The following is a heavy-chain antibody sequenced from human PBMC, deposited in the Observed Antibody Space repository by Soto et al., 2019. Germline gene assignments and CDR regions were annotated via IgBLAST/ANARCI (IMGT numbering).Heavy chain of an antibody. V-gene: IGHV4-59*08. CDR3: ARLGGWHDFDY. D-gene: IGHD6-19*01. CDR2: IYYSGST. J-gene: IGHJ4*02. Sequence: SETLSLTCTVSGGSISSYYWSWIRQPPGKGLEWIGYIYYSGSTNYNPSLKSRVTISVDTSKNQFSLKLSSVTAADTAVYYCARLGGWHDFDYWGQGTLVTVSS. CDR1: GGSISSYY.